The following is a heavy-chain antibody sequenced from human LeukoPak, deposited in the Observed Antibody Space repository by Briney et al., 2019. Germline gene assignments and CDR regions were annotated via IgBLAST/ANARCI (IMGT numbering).Heavy chain of an antibody. CDR1: GGSISSSSYY. V-gene: IGHV4-39*01. Sequence: SETLSLTCTVSGGSISSSSYYWGWIRQPPGKGLEWIGSIYYSGSTYYNPSLKSRVTISVDTSKNQFSLKLSSVTAADTAVYYCARYSSSSAFDYWGQGTLVTVSS. CDR2: IYYSGST. D-gene: IGHD6-6*01. J-gene: IGHJ4*02. CDR3: ARYSSSSAFDY.